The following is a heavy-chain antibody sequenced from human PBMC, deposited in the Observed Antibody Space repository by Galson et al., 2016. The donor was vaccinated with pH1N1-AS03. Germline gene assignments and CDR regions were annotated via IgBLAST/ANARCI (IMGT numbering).Heavy chain of an antibody. J-gene: IGHJ6*02. CDR1: GYIFTGFY. D-gene: IGHD2-2*01. Sequence: SVKVSCKASGYIFTGFYVHWVRQAPGQGLEWMGWINTDSGVTNYAQKFEAWVTMTRDTSVSTASMELNVMKADDTAVFYCARDPRGPCTSATCPTTYYFGMDVWGQGTTVIVSS. CDR2: INTDSGVT. V-gene: IGHV1-2*04. CDR3: ARDPRGPCTSATCPTTYYFGMDV.